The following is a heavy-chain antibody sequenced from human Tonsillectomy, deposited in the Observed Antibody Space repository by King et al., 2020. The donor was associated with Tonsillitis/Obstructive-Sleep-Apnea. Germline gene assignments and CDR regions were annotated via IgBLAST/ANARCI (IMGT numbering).Heavy chain of an antibody. CDR3: ARSLSSGWYYFDY. J-gene: IGHJ4*02. V-gene: IGHV4-59*08. CDR2: IYYSGST. CDR1: GGSISSYY. Sequence: VQLQESGPGLVKPSETLSLTCTVSGGSISSYYWSWIRPPPGKGLEWIGYIYYSGSTNYNPSLKSRVTISVDTSKNQFSLKLSSVTAADTAVYYCARSLSSGWYYFDYWGQGTLVTVSS. D-gene: IGHD6-19*01.